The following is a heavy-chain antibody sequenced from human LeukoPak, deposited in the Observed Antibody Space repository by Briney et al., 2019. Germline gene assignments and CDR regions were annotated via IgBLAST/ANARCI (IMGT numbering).Heavy chain of an antibody. CDR1: GYTFSGYY. CDR2: IYPSNGDT. J-gene: IGHJ3*01. V-gene: IGHV1-2*02. D-gene: IGHD6-19*01. CDR3: TKDQRIAVAGTD. Sequence: ASVKVSCKASGYTFSGYYIHCVRQAPGQGVEWMGWIYPSNGDTSYAQQFQDRVTMSSDTSITTAYMDLSRLRSDDTAVYYCTKDQRIAVAGTDWGQGTMVTVSS.